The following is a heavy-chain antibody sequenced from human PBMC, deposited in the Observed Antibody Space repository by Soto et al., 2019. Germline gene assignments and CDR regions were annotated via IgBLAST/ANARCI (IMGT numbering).Heavy chain of an antibody. CDR2: IIPRLGMT. CDR1: GDTFSTHT. CDR3: ARDQYCSVSGCLGYPDV. D-gene: IGHD2-15*01. Sequence: HVQLLQSGAEVKKPGSSVKVSCHASGDTFSTHTITWVRQAPGQGLEWVGRIIPRLGMTDYAQRFQGKITLTADESTSQAYLVLSGLSPEDTALYYCARDQYCSVSGCLGYPDVLGTATAITVS. J-gene: IGHJ6*03. V-gene: IGHV1-69*08.